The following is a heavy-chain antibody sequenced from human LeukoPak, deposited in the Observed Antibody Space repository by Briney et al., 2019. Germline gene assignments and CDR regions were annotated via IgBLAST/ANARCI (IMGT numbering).Heavy chain of an antibody. V-gene: IGHV1-2*02. CDR1: GYTFSGYY. J-gene: IGHJ4*02. Sequence: ASVKVSCKASGYTFSGYYMHWVRQAPGQGLEWMGWINPTTGDTQYAQNFQGRVTMTRDTSISTAYMELNRLRSDDTAIYYCAKVIEGAVAFDYWGQGTLVTVSS. CDR3: AKVIEGAVAFDY. D-gene: IGHD6-19*01. CDR2: INPTTGDT.